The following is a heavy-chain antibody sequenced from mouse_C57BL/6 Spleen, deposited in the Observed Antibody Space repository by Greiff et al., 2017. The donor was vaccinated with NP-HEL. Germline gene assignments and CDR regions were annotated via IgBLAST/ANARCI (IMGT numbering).Heavy chain of an antibody. Sequence: VQLQQSGAELVMPGASVKLSCKASGYTFTSYWMHWVKQRPGQGLEWIGEIDPYDSYPNYNQKFKGKSTLTVDKSSSTAYMQLSSLTSEDTAFYYCASSSTVVAPRAMDYWGQGTSVTVSS. V-gene: IGHV1-69*01. CDR2: IDPYDSYP. J-gene: IGHJ4*01. CDR3: ASSSTVVAPRAMDY. D-gene: IGHD1-1*01. CDR1: GYTFTSYW.